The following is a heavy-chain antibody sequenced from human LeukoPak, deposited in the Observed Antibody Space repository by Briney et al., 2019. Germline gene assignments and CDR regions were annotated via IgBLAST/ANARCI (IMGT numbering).Heavy chain of an antibody. D-gene: IGHD5-12*01. CDR2: IRSKSDGETT. V-gene: IGHV3-15*01. J-gene: IGHJ6*03. CDR3: TTDDYIVASQKVGYYMHV. CDR1: GFIFINAW. Sequence: GGSLRLSCAASGFIFINAWMSWVRQAPGKGLEWVGRIRSKSDGETTDYAAPVKGRFIITRDDSKNTLYLQVNSLKTEDTAVYYCTTDDYIVASQKVGYYMHVWGTGTTVTVSS.